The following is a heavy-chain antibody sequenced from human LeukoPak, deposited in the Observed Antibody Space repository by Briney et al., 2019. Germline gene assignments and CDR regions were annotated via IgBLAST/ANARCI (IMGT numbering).Heavy chain of an antibody. CDR2: ISSSSSMK. CDR1: GFTFKNYW. Sequence: GGSLRLSCAASGFTFKNYWMSWVRQTPGKGLEWVSYISSSSSMKYYADSVKGRFTVSRDNAKNSLYLQMNSLRDEDTAVYYCARDREDVWGQGTTVTVSS. CDR3: ARDREDV. V-gene: IGHV3-48*02. J-gene: IGHJ6*02.